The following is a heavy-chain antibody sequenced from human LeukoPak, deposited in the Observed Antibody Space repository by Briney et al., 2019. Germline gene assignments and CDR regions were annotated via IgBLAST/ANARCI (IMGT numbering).Heavy chain of an antibody. Sequence: SQTLSLTCTVSGDSIRSGGYYWNWIRQAPGKCLEWLGYIYSGGNTYYNPSLKSRGGISLDKSKSQFSLRLSSVTAADTAMYFCSRGAVAGLFDYWGQGILVTVSS. J-gene: IGHJ4*02. CDR2: IYSGGNT. CDR1: GDSIRSGGYY. CDR3: SRGAVAGLFDY. D-gene: IGHD6-19*01. V-gene: IGHV4-31*03.